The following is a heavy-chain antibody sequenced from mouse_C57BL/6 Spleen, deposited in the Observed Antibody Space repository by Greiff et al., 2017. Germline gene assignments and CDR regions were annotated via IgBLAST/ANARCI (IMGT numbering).Heavy chain of an antibody. V-gene: IGHV1-72*01. D-gene: IGHD1-1*01. Sequence: QVQLQQSGAELVKPGASVKLSCKASGYTFTSYWMHWVKQRPGRGLEWIGRIDPNSGGTKYNEKFKSKATLTVDKSSSTAYMQHSSLTSEDSAVYYCAGYYYGSSYWYFDVWGTGTTVTVSS. J-gene: IGHJ1*03. CDR2: IDPNSGGT. CDR1: GYTFTSYW. CDR3: AGYYYGSSYWYFDV.